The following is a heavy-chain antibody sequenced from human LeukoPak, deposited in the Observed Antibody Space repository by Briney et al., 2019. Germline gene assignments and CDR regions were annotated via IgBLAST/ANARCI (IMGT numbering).Heavy chain of an antibody. V-gene: IGHV4-38-2*01. D-gene: IGHD6-13*01. CDR2: IYHSGST. CDR1: GYSISSGYY. J-gene: IGHJ4*02. CDR3: ARSAAGRFDY. Sequence: PSETLSLTCAVSGYSISSGYYWGWIRQPPGKGLEWIGSIYHSGSTYYNPSLKSRVTISVDTSKNQFSLKLSPVTAADTAVYYCARSAAGRFDYWGQGTLVTVSS.